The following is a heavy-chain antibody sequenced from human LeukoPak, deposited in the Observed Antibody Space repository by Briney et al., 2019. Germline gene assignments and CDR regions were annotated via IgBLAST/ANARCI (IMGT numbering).Heavy chain of an antibody. CDR2: IYSGGSI. CDR1: GFTVSNSY. Sequence: GGSLRLSCAASGFTVSNSYMNWVRQAPGKGLEWVSVIYSGGSIYTADSVKGRFTISRDNSKLYLQMNSLRAEDTAVYYCAKKGYSNGWRDSYYFDCWGQGTLVTVSS. D-gene: IGHD6-19*01. CDR3: AKKGYSNGWRDSYYFDC. J-gene: IGHJ4*02. V-gene: IGHV3-66*02.